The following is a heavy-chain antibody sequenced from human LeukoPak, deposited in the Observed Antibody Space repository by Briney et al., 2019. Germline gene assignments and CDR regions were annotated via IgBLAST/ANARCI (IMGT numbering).Heavy chain of an antibody. CDR3: AKDPYTYGAYYFDY. V-gene: IGHV3-23*01. Sequence: GGSLRLSCAASGFTFSSYSMNWVRQAPGKGLEWVSAISGSGGSTYYADSVKGRFTISRDNSKNTLYLQMNSLRAEDTAVYYCAKDPYTYGAYYFDYWGQGTLVTVSS. J-gene: IGHJ4*02. CDR1: GFTFSSYS. CDR2: ISGSGGST. D-gene: IGHD4-17*01.